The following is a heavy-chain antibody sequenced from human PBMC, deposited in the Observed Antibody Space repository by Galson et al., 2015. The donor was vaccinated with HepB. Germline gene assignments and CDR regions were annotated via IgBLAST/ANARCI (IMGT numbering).Heavy chain of an antibody. Sequence: SVKVSCKASGYTFTGYYMHWVRQAPGQGLEWMGRINPNSGGTNYAQKFQGRVTMTRDTSISTAYMELSRLRSDDTAVYYCARVRRQLLPTLDYWGQGTLVTVSS. V-gene: IGHV1-2*06. D-gene: IGHD6-19*01. J-gene: IGHJ4*02. CDR1: GYTFTGYY. CDR3: ARVRRQLLPTLDY. CDR2: INPNSGGT.